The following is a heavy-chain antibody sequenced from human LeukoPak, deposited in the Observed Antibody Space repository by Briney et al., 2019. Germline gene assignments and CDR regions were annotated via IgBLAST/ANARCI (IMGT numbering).Heavy chain of an antibody. J-gene: IGHJ4*02. D-gene: IGHD3-10*01. Sequence: GGSLRLSCAVSGFTVNSNYMSWVRQAPGKGLEWVSGFYSDGRTYYAGSVQGRFTMSRDNSKNTVYLQMNSVRAEDTAVYYCARYDSGSGPGGLDYWGRGTLVTVSS. CDR1: GFTVNSNY. CDR3: ARYDSGSGPGGLDY. V-gene: IGHV3-53*01. CDR2: FYSDGRT.